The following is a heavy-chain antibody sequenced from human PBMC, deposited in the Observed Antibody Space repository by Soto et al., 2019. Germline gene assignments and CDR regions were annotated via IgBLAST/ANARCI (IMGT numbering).Heavy chain of an antibody. CDR2: IWYDGSNK. D-gene: IGHD2-15*01. Sequence: GGSLRLSCAASGVTFSSYGMHWVRQAPGKGLEWVAVIWYDGSNKYYADSVKGRFTTSRDNSKNTLYLQMNSLRAEDTAVYYCARDSGYCSGGSCYSPPLDYWGKGTLVTVSS. J-gene: IGHJ4*02. CDR1: GVTFSSYG. V-gene: IGHV3-33*01. CDR3: ARDSGYCSGGSCYSPPLDY.